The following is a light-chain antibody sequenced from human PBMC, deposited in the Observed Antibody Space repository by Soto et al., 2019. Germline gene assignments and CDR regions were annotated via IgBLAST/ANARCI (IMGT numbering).Light chain of an antibody. CDR1: HSIGTC. V-gene: IGKV1-5*03. CDR3: QQYTTYPYT. CDR2: KAS. J-gene: IGKJ2*01. Sequence: DIQMTQSPSTLSASVGDRVSITCRASHSIGTCLAWHQQKPGKAPKSLINKASNLETVVPSRFNGSGSGTEFTLTISSLQPDDFASYFCQQYTTYPYTFGQGTKLEIK.